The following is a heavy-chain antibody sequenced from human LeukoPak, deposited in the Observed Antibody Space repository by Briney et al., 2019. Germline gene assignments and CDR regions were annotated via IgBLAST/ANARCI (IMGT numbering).Heavy chain of an antibody. J-gene: IGHJ4*02. Sequence: ASVKVSCKASGYTFTSCGISWVRQAPGQGLEWMGWISAYNGNTNYAQKLQGRVTMTTDTSTSTAYMELRSLRSDDTAVYYCARPPPHSSGWYAFDYWGQGTLVTVSS. CDR2: ISAYNGNT. D-gene: IGHD6-19*01. CDR1: GYTFTSCG. V-gene: IGHV1-18*01. CDR3: ARPPPHSSGWYAFDY.